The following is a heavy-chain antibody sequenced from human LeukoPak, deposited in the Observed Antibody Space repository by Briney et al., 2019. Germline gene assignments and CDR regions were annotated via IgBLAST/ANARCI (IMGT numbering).Heavy chain of an antibody. D-gene: IGHD4-17*01. J-gene: IGHJ6*03. CDR1: GGSISNNY. V-gene: IGHV4-4*07. Sequence: PSETLSLTCTVSGGSISNNYWSWIRQSAGKTLEWIGRISFTGSTDYNPSLKSRVTISVDTSKNQFSLKLSSVTAADTAVYYCARGTTVTTYYYYYYMDVWGKGTTATVSS. CDR2: ISFTGST. CDR3: ARGTTVTTYYYYYYMDV.